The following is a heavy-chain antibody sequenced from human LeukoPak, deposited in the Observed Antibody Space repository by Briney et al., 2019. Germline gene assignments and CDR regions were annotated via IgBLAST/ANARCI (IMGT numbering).Heavy chain of an antibody. D-gene: IGHD3-10*01. J-gene: IGHJ4*02. V-gene: IGHV4-34*01. CDR2: INHSGST. Sequence: PSETLSLTCAVYGGSFSGYYWSWIRQPPGKGLEWIGEINHSGSTNYNPSLKSRVTISVDTSKNQFSLKLSSVTAADTAVYYCARLVVYYYGSGSYKPRPYFDYWGQGTLVTDSS. CDR3: ARLVVYYYGSGSYKPRPYFDY. CDR1: GGSFSGYY.